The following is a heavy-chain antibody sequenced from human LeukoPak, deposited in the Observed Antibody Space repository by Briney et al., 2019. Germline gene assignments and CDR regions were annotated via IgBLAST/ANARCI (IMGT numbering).Heavy chain of an antibody. CDR2: IIPMFDTA. J-gene: IGHJ3*01. Sequence: SVKVSCKASGGTFNRYAISWVRQAPGQGLEWMGGIIPMFDTANYAQMFQGRVTITADKSTSTAYMELSSLTSEDTAVYYCARADNWEGAKGDWGQGTMVTVSS. D-gene: IGHD3-16*01. V-gene: IGHV1-69*06. CDR3: ARADNWEGAKGD. CDR1: GGTFNRYA.